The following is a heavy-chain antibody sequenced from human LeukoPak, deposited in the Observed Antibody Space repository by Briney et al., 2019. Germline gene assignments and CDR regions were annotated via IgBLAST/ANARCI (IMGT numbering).Heavy chain of an antibody. CDR1: GGTFSSYA. V-gene: IGHV1-69*04. CDR2: IIPILGIA. Sequence: GASVKVSCKASGGTFSSYAISWVRQAPGQGLEWMGRIIPILGIANYAQKFQGRVTITADKSTSTAYMELSSLRSEDTTVYYCARDRIVVVPAAPDDWYFDLWGRGTLVTVSS. J-gene: IGHJ2*01. D-gene: IGHD2-2*01. CDR3: ARDRIVVVPAAPDDWYFDL.